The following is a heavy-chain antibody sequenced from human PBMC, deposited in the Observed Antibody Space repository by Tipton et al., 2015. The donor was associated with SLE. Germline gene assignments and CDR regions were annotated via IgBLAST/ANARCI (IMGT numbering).Heavy chain of an antibody. V-gene: IGHV4-59*12. CDR1: GGSISSYY. J-gene: IGHJ4*02. CDR2: IYYSGST. D-gene: IGHD6-13*01. Sequence: TLSLTCTVSGGSISSYYWSWIRQPPGKGLEWIGYIYYSGSTNYNPSLKSRVTISVDTSKNQFSLKLSSVTAADTAVYYCAREDSRALGYWGQGTLVTVSS. CDR3: AREDSRALGY.